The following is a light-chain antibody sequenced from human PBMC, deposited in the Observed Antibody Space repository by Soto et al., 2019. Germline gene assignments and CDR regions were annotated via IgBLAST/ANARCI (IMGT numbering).Light chain of an antibody. J-gene: IGKJ4*01. CDR1: QSVLFSSNNKNY. V-gene: IGKV4-1*01. CDR2: WAS. Sequence: DIVMTQSPDSLAVSLGERATINCKSSQSVLFSSNNKNYLAWYQQKPGQPPKLLIYWASTRESGVPDRFSGSASGIDFTLTITSLQAEDVAVYYCQQYYTTPVTFGGGTKVEIK. CDR3: QQYYTTPVT.